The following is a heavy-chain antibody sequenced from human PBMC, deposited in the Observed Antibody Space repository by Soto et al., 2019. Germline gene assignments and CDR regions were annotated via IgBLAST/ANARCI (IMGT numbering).Heavy chain of an antibody. V-gene: IGHV3-23*01. CDR2: ISGSGGRT. D-gene: IGHD3-16*01. CDR1: GFPFSSYA. CDR3: AKGGYYSLFDI. Sequence: GGSLRLSCVASGFPFSSYAMSWVRQTPGKGPEWVSGISGSGGRTYYADSVKGRFTISRDNSNNTLSLQMHILRVEDTAVYFCAKGGYYSLFDIWGKGTMVPVSS. J-gene: IGHJ3*02.